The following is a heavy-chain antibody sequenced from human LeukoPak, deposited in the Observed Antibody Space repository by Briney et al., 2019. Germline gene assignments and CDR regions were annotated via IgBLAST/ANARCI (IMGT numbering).Heavy chain of an antibody. CDR2: FYYSGST. CDR1: GGSISSTTSY. CDR3: AHQPSGSYSIDY. V-gene: IGHV4-39*01. D-gene: IGHD1-26*01. J-gene: IGHJ4*02. Sequence: SETLSLTCTVSGGSISSTTSYWGWIRQPPGKGLEWVGSFYYSGSTSFNPSLKSGVTISADMSKNQFSLKLSPVTAADTAVYYCAHQPSGSYSIDYWGQGTLVTVSS.